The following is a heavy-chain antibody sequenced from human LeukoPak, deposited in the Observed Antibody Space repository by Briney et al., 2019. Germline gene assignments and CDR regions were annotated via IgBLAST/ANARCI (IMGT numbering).Heavy chain of an antibody. CDR1: GGFVSSGSYY. CDR3: ARGNMVRGELVY. J-gene: IGHJ4*01. Sequence: SETLSLTCTVSGGFVSSGSYYGRWIRRPPGKGLGWIGSIYYNGSTNYNLSLKIRVTISVDTPKHHFSLKLSSVTAADTAVYYCARGNMVRGELVYWGQGTLVTVSS. CDR2: IYYNGST. D-gene: IGHD3-10*01. V-gene: IGHV4-61*03.